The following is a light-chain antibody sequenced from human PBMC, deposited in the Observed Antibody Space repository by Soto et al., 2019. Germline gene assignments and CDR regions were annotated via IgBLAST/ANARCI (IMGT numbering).Light chain of an antibody. CDR3: QQDASSPGT. CDR2: RTS. V-gene: IGKV3-20*01. Sequence: TQYPATLTVSPRARATLSCRASQSISSNLAWYQQKPGQAPRLLMFRTSSRATGFPARFSGSGSGTDFTLTISRLEPEDFALYYCQQDASSPGTFGQGTKVDIK. J-gene: IGKJ1*01. CDR1: QSISSN.